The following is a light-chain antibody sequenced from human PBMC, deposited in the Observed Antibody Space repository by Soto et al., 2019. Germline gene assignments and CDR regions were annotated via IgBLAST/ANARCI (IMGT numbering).Light chain of an antibody. Sequence: EIVMTQSPATLSVSPGESATLSCRASQSINSNLAWYQQKPGQAPRLLIYRASTRATGIPARFSGSGSGTDFTLTISSVEPEDFAVYYCQQRSNWITFGQGTRLEIK. CDR2: RAS. J-gene: IGKJ5*01. CDR3: QQRSNWIT. V-gene: IGKV3-15*01. CDR1: QSINSN.